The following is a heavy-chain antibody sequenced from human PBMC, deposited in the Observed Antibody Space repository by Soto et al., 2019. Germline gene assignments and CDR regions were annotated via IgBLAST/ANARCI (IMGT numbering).Heavy chain of an antibody. CDR2: IGTAGDP. CDR1: GFTFSSYD. D-gene: IGHD3-16*01. Sequence: GGFLRLSCAASGFTFSSYDMHWVRQTTGKGLEWVSAIGTAGDPYYPGSVKGRFTISRENAKNSLYLQMNSLRAGDTAVYYCARERGGGGMDVWGQGATVTVSS. V-gene: IGHV3-13*05. J-gene: IGHJ6*02. CDR3: ARERGGGGMDV.